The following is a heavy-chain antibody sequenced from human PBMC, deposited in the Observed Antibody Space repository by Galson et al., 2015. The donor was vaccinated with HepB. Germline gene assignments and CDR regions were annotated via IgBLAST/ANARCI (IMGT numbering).Heavy chain of an antibody. J-gene: IGHJ4*02. CDR1: GVTFSSYA. V-gene: IGHV3-23*01. D-gene: IGHD3-9*01. CDR3: AKGSYDILTGYYAPAY. CDR2: ISGTGGTT. Sequence: SLRLSCAASGVTFSSYAMSWVRQAPLKGLEWVSAISGTGGTTYYADSVKGRFTISRDNSKNTLYLQMSSLRAEDTAIYYCAKGSYDILTGYYAPAYWGQGTLVTVSS.